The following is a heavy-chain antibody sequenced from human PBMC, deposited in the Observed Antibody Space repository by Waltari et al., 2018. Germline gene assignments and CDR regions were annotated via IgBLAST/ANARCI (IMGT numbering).Heavy chain of an antibody. V-gene: IGHV3-74*01. Sequence: EVQLVESGGGLVQPGGSLRLSCAASGLSFSTYWMHWVRQGPGKGLVWVSRINVDGSTTNYADSVKGRFTTSRDNAKNTLYLQMNSLRAEDTAVYYCAAPHSTSWYVSDYWGQGALVTVSS. CDR2: INVDGSTT. J-gene: IGHJ4*02. D-gene: IGHD2-2*01. CDR3: AAPHSTSWYVSDY. CDR1: GLSFSTYW.